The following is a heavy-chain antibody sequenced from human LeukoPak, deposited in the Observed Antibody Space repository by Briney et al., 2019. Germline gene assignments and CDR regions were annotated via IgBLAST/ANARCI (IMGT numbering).Heavy chain of an antibody. CDR2: MNPNSGNT. D-gene: IGHD3-22*01. V-gene: IGHV1-8*01. CDR3: ATARSITMKPLDY. Sequence: ASVKVSCKASGYTFTSYDINWVRQATGQGLEWMGWMNPNSGNTGYAQKFQGRVTMTRNTSISTAYMELSSLRSEDTAVYYCATARSITMKPLDYWGQGTLVTVSS. CDR1: GYTFTSYD. J-gene: IGHJ4*02.